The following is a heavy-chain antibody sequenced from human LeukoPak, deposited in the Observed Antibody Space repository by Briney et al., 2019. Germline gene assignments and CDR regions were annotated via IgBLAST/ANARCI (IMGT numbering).Heavy chain of an antibody. V-gene: IGHV3-23*01. Sequence: GGSLRLSCAASGFTFSSYGMSWVRQAPGKGLEWVSVISGNGGRTYSADSVKGRFTISRDNSKNTVYLQMNSLRAEDTAVYYCARARAGSWDSFDYWGQGTLVTVSS. CDR2: ISGNGGRT. D-gene: IGHD1-26*01. CDR1: GFTFSSYG. J-gene: IGHJ4*02. CDR3: ARARAGSWDSFDY.